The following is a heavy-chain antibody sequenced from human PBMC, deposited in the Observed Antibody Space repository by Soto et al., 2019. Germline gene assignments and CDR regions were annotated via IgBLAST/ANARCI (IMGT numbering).Heavy chain of an antibody. CDR1: GYTFTTYS. Sequence: QVQLVQSGAEVHKSGASVKVSCKTSGYTFTTYSVHWVRQAPGQRPEWMGWINAKSGDTFFAQRFQGKFNMTWDTSLSTAYMEVGSLTSDDTAMYYCARGNPFNYAGFDVWGQGTTVAVSS. V-gene: IGHV1-3*01. CDR3: ARGNPFNYAGFDV. J-gene: IGHJ6*02. CDR2: INAKSGDT. D-gene: IGHD3-16*01.